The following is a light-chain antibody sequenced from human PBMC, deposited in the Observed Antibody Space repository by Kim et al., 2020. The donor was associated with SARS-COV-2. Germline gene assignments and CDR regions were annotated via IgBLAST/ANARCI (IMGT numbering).Light chain of an antibody. CDR2: WAS. CDR1: QSVLYSSNNKNY. J-gene: IGKJ2*01. Sequence: DIVMTQSPDSLAVSLGERATINCKSSQSVLYSSNNKNYLAWYQQKPGQPPKLLIYWASTRESGVPDRFSGSGSGTDFTLTISSLQAEDVAVYYCQQYYSTPYTFGQGIKLEI. V-gene: IGKV4-1*01. CDR3: QQYYSTPYT.